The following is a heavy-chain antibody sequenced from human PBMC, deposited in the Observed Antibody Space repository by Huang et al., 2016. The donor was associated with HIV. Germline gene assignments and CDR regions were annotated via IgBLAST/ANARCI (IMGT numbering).Heavy chain of an antibody. CDR2: RSFDGRNK. J-gene: IGHJ4*02. CDR3: ARDTTTVAGLDF. V-gene: IGHV3-30*14. CDR1: GFTFRDHP. D-gene: IGHD6-19*01. Sequence: QVQLVESGGGVVQPGRSLRLSCAVSGFTFRDHPMHWVRQAPGKGREWVAVRSFDGRNKFYADFVRGRFTISRDNSKNILYLQLNSLTPADTSIYYCARDTTTVAGLDFWGQGALVTVSS.